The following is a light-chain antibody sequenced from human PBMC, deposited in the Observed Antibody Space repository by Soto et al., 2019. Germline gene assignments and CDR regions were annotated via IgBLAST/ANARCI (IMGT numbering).Light chain of an antibody. CDR1: QTINTY. V-gene: IGKV1-39*01. CDR3: QQSYNIPQT. Sequence: DIQMTQSPSSLSASVGDRVTITCRASQTINTYLNWYQQKPGRAPKLLIYFTSTLESGVPSRFSGSGSGTDFTLSISSLQPEDFATYYCQQSYNIPQTFGQGTKVEIK. J-gene: IGKJ1*01. CDR2: FTS.